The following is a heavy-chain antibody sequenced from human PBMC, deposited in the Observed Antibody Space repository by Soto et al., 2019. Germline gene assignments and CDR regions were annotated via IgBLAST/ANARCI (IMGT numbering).Heavy chain of an antibody. V-gene: IGHV3-11*01. CDR1: GFTFSDYY. Sequence: PGGSLRLSCAASGFTFSDYYMSWIRQAPGKGLEWVSYISSSGSTIYYADSVKGRFTISRDNAKNSLYLQMNSLRAEDTAVYYCARDAVLQSYYYYYGMDVWGQGTTVTVSS. J-gene: IGHJ6*02. CDR3: ARDAVLQSYYYYYGMDV. CDR2: ISSSGSTI. D-gene: IGHD1-1*01.